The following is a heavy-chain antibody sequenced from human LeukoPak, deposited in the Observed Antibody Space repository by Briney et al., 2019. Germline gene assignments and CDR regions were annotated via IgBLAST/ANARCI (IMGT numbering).Heavy chain of an antibody. D-gene: IGHD3-10*01. J-gene: IGHJ5*02. Sequence: SETLSLTCAVSGVSLTSNNWWGWVRQPPGKGLEWIGEISHSGATNYNPSLKSRVTLSLDKSKNHFSLNLRSVTAADTAVYYCARDGALRGDRFDPWGQGTLVTVSS. V-gene: IGHV4-4*02. CDR3: ARDGALRGDRFDP. CDR1: GVSLTSNNW. CDR2: ISHSGAT.